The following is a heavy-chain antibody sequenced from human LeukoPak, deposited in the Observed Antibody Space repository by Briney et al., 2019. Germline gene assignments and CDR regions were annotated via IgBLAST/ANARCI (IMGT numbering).Heavy chain of an antibody. CDR1: GYSISSGYY. CDR3: AALVGATNPFDY. V-gene: IGHV4-38-2*02. Sequence: SETLSLTCTVSGYSISSGYYWGWIRQPPGKGLEWIGSIYHSGSTYYNPSLKSRVTISVDTSKNQFSLKLSSVTAADTAVYYCAALVGATNPFDYWGQGTLVTVSS. D-gene: IGHD1-26*01. CDR2: IYHSGST. J-gene: IGHJ4*02.